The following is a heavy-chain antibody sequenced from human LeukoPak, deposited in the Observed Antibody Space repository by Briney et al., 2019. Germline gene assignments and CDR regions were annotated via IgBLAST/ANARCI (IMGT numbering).Heavy chain of an antibody. Sequence: GASVKVSCKASGFTFTSSAMQWVRQARGQRLEWIGWIVVGSGNTNYAQKFQERVTITRDMSTSTAYMELSSLRSEDMAVYYCAAGRRGFRSPDYWGQGTLVTVSS. V-gene: IGHV1-58*02. D-gene: IGHD2-15*01. CDR2: IVVGSGNT. CDR3: AAGRRGFRSPDY. J-gene: IGHJ4*02. CDR1: GFTFTSSA.